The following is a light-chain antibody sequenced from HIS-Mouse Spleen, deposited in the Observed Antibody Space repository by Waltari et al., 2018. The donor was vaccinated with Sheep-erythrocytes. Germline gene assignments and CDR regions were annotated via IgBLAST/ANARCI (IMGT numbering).Light chain of an antibody. CDR2: EVS. V-gene: IGLV2-8*01. Sequence: QSALTQPPSASGSPGQSVTISCTGTSSDVGGYNYVPWYQQHPGKAPKLLIYEVSNRPAGVPDRVSGSKSGNTASLTVSGLQAEDEADYYCSSYAGSNNWVFGGGTKLTVL. J-gene: IGLJ3*02. CDR1: SSDVGGYNY. CDR3: SSYAGSNNWV.